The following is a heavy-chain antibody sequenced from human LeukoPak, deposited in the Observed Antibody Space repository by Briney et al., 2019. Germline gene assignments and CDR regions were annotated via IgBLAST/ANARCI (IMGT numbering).Heavy chain of an antibody. Sequence: SETLSLTCGVYGGSFSGYYWNWIRQPPGKGLEWIGEINHSGSTNYNPSLKSRVTISVDTSKNQFSLKLSSVTAADTAVYYCARVAVAGTGDWFDHWGQGTQVTVSS. CDR3: ARVAVAGTGDWFDH. CDR2: INHSGST. V-gene: IGHV4-34*01. D-gene: IGHD6-19*01. J-gene: IGHJ5*02. CDR1: GGSFSGYY.